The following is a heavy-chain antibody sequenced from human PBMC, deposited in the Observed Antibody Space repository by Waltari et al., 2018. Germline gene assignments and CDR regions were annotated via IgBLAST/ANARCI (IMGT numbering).Heavy chain of an antibody. D-gene: IGHD2-21*01. Sequence: QVQLVQSGAEVKKPGASVTVSCTASGYSFTDYDVNWVRQATGHGLEWMEWRNPNSGNTGYAQKFQGRVTMTRDSSISTAYLELSSLRSEDSAVYYCARERVGGGRDCCPFDSWGQGTLVTVSS. CDR1: GYSFTDYD. V-gene: IGHV1-8*02. CDR3: ARERVGGGRDCCPFDS. J-gene: IGHJ4*02. CDR2: RNPNSGNT.